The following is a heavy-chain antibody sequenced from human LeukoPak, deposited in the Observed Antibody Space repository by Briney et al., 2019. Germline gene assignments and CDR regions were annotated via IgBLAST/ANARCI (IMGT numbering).Heavy chain of an antibody. CDR3: AREPGATVVTPGDY. Sequence: GGSLRLSCAASGFTFSSYGMHWVRQAPGKGLEWVAVISFDGSNKNYADSVKGRFTISRDNSKNTLYLQMNSLRAEDTAVYYCAREPGATVVTPGDYWGQGTLVTVSS. CDR1: GFTFSSYG. CDR2: ISFDGSNK. J-gene: IGHJ4*02. D-gene: IGHD4-23*01. V-gene: IGHV3-30*03.